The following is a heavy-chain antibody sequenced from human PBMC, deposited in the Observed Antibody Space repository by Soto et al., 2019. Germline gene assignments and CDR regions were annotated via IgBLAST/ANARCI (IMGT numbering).Heavy chain of an antibody. D-gene: IGHD4-17*01. CDR1: GGSISSGGYY. Sequence: SETLSLTCTVSGGSISSGGYYWSWIRQHPGKGLEWIGYIYYSGSTYYNPSLKSRVTISVDTSKNQFSLKLSSVTAADTAVYYCARGYAVTTEISFDYWGQGTLVTVSS. V-gene: IGHV4-31*03. CDR2: IYYSGST. J-gene: IGHJ4*02. CDR3: ARGYAVTTEISFDY.